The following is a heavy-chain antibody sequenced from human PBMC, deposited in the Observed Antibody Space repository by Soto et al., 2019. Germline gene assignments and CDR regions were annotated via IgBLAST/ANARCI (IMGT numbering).Heavy chain of an antibody. CDR3: ARANYDILTGYNNYYYYGMDV. V-gene: IGHV4-59*01. CDR2: IYYSGST. J-gene: IGHJ6*02. CDR1: GGSISSYY. D-gene: IGHD3-9*01. Sequence: SETLSLTCTVSGGSISSYYWSWIRQPPGKGLEWIGYIYYSGSTNYNPSLKSRVTISVDTSKNQFSLKPSSVTAADTAVYYCARANYDILTGYNNYYYYGMDVWGQGTPVTV.